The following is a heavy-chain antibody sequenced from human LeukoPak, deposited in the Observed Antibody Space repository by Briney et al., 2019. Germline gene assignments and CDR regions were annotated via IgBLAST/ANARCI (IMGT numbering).Heavy chain of an antibody. D-gene: IGHD3-3*01. V-gene: IGHV1-69*04. CDR3: ATGASGYRDY. J-gene: IGHJ4*02. Sequence: SVKVSCKASGGTFSSYAISWVRQAPGQGLEWMGRIIPILGIANYAQKFQGRVTMTEDTSTDTAYMELSSLRSEDTAVYYCATGASGYRDYWGQGTLVTVSS. CDR2: IIPILGIA. CDR1: GGTFSSYA.